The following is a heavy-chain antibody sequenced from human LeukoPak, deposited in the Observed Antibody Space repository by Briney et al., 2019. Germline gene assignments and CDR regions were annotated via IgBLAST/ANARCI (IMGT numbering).Heavy chain of an antibody. V-gene: IGHV4-61*01. D-gene: IGHD2-15*01. CDR1: GGSISSSSYY. CDR3: ARDPGYCSGGSCYSVPLFDY. Sequence: SETLSLTCTVSGGSISSSSYYWSWIRQPPGKGLEWIGYIYYSGSTNYNPSLKSRVTISVDTSKNQFSLKLSSVTAADTAVYYCARDPGYCSGGSCYSVPLFDYWGQGTLVTVSS. CDR2: IYYSGST. J-gene: IGHJ4*02.